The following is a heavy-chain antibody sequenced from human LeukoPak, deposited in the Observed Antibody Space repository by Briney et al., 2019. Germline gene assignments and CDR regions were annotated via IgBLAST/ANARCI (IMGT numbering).Heavy chain of an antibody. D-gene: IGHD6-19*01. CDR1: GGSFSGYY. CDR2: INHSGST. Sequence: SETLSLTCAVYGGSFSGYYWSWIRQPPGKGLEWIGEINHSGSTNYNPSLKSRVTISVDTSKNQFSLKLSSVTAADTAVYYCAREIAVAEFDYWGQGTLVTVSS. V-gene: IGHV4-34*01. CDR3: AREIAVAEFDY. J-gene: IGHJ4*02.